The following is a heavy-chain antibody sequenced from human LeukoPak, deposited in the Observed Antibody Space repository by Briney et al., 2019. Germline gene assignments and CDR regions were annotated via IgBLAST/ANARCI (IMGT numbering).Heavy chain of an antibody. Sequence: GGSLRLSCAASGFTVSSNYMSWVRQAPGKGLEWVSIIHRGDNTLYADSVKGRFTISRDNSKNTLYLQMNSLRAEDTAVYYCARGDGYNFRFDYWGQGTLVTVSS. D-gene: IGHD5-24*01. CDR2: IHRGDNT. CDR3: ARGDGYNFRFDY. V-gene: IGHV3-53*01. J-gene: IGHJ4*02. CDR1: GFTVSSNY.